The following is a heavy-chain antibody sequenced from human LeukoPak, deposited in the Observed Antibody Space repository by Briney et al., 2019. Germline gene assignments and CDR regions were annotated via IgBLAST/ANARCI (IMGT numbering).Heavy chain of an antibody. CDR2: IDSGGST. D-gene: IGHD1-1*01. CDR3: ALSPSAWNDVDY. CDR1: GFTVSSNY. Sequence: GGSLRLSCAASGFTVSSNYMTWVRQAPGKGLEWVSVIDSGGSTYYADSVKGRFTISRDNSKNTLYLQMNSLRAEDTAVYYCALSPSAWNDVDYWGQGTLVTVSS. J-gene: IGHJ4*02. V-gene: IGHV3-53*01.